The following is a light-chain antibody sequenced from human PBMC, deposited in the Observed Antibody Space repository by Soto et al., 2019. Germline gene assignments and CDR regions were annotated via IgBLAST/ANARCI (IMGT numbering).Light chain of an antibody. CDR1: SLDVGGYNL. CDR3: SSYAGSSTFVV. Sequence: QSVLTQPASVSGSPGQSITISCTGTSLDVGGYNLVSWYQQHPGKAPKLMIYEGSKRPSGVSDRFSGSKSGNTASLTISGLQAEDEADYYCSSYAGSSTFVVFGGGTKVTVL. J-gene: IGLJ2*01. CDR2: EGS. V-gene: IGLV2-23*03.